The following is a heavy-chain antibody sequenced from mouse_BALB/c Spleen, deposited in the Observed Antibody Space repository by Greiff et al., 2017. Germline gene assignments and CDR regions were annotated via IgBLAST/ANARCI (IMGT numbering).Heavy chain of an antibody. Sequence: VQLQQSGAELVKPGASVKLSCEASGYTFTSYWMHWVKQRPGQGLEWIGEINPSNGRTNYNEKFKSKATLTVDKSSSTAYMQLSSLTSEDSAVYYCARYGTTVVATRYAMDYWGQGTSVTVSS. V-gene: IGHV1S81*02. D-gene: IGHD1-1*01. CDR1: GYTFTSYW. CDR2: INPSNGRT. CDR3: ARYGTTVVATRYAMDY. J-gene: IGHJ4*01.